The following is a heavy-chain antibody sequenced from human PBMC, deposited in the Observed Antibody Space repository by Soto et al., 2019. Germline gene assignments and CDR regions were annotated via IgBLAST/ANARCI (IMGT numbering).Heavy chain of an antibody. Sequence: SVKVSCKASGGTFSSCAISWVRQAPGQGLEWMGGIIPIFGTANYAQKFQGRVTITADESTSTAYMELSSLRSEDTAVYYCARWGXTSPGYSYGFPPYYFDYWGQGTLVTVSS. V-gene: IGHV1-69*01. D-gene: IGHD5-18*01. J-gene: IGHJ4*02. CDR1: GGTFSSCA. CDR2: IIPIFGTA. CDR3: ARWGXTSPGYSYGFPPYYFDY.